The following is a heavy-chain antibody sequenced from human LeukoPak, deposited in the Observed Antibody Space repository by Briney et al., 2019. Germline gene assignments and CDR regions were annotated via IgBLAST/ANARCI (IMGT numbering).Heavy chain of an antibody. D-gene: IGHD5-24*01. J-gene: IGHJ4*02. CDR1: GGSFSGYY. V-gene: IGHV4-34*01. CDR2: INHSGST. Sequence: PSETLSLTCAVYGGSFSGYYWSWIRQPAGKGLEWIGEINHSGSTNYNPSLKSRVTMSVDTSKNQFSLKLSSVTAADTAVYYCARGKRYGSNVNEDYWGQGTLVTVSS. CDR3: ARGKRYGSNVNEDY.